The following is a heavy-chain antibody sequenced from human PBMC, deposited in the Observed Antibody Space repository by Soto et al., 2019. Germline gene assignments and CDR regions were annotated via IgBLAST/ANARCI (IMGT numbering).Heavy chain of an antibody. CDR1: GFSFGNYD. V-gene: IGHV3-23*01. D-gene: IGHD3-16*01. CDR3: AKDGWGEYYFDY. CDR2: ITSSGGRT. J-gene: IGHJ4*02. Sequence: GGSLRLSCVASGFSFGNYDMSWVRQAPGKGLQWVSGITSSGGRTYYADSVQGRFTISRDNSKNTLYLQMNSLRAEDTAVYYCAKDGWGEYYFDYWGQGTLVTVSS.